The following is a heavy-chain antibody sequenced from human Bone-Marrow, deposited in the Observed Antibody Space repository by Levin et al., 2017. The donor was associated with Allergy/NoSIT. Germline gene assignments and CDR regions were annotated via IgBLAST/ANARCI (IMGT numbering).Heavy chain of an antibody. CDR1: GFTFINYA. CDR2: ISGGGGAT. D-gene: IGHD3-10*01. J-gene: IGHJ3*02. V-gene: IGHV3-23*01. CDR3: VKSFGLYGSRSYYPHVFDI. Sequence: PGGSLRLSCEASGFTFINYAMSWVRLAPGKGLEWVSAISGGGGATYYADSVKGRFTISRDNSKSTLYLQMNSLRAEDTAVYSCVKSFGLYGSRSYYPHVFDIWGQGTVVSVSS.